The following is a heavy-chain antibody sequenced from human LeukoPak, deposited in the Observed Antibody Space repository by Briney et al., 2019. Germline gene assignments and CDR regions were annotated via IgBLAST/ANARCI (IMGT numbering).Heavy chain of an antibody. V-gene: IGHV4-39*07. J-gene: IGHJ5*02. CDR3: ARSDYDILTGYYNNWFDP. CDR2: IYYSGST. Sequence: SETLSLTCFVSGDPISSSSYDWGWLRQPPGKGLQGIASIYYSGSTYYNPSLKSRVTMSVDTSKNQFSLKLSAVTAADTAVYYCARSDYDILTGYYNNWFDPWGQGTLVTVSS. D-gene: IGHD3-9*01. CDR1: GDPISSSSYD.